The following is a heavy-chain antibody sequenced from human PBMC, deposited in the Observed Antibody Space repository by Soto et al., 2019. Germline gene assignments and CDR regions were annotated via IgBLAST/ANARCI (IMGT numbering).Heavy chain of an antibody. CDR1: GASISVYS. CDR2: IYYSGST. V-gene: IGHV4-59*01. CDR3: ARSTDSSGWRFDS. J-gene: IGHJ4*02. D-gene: IGHD6-19*01. Sequence: ETLSLTCTVSGASISVYSWSWIRQPPGKGLEWIGYIYYSGSTNYNPSLKSRVAISVDTSKNQFSLNLSSVTAADTAVYYCARSTDSSGWRFDSWGQGTQVTVSS.